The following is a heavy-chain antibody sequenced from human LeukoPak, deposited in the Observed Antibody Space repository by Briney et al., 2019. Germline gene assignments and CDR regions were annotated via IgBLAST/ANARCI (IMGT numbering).Heavy chain of an antibody. CDR1: GYIFTSYD. CDR3: AVRWLQGNWGLNWFDP. CDR2: MNPNSGNT. V-gene: IGHV1-8*01. J-gene: IGHJ5*02. D-gene: IGHD5-24*01. Sequence: ASVKVSCKASGYIFTSYDINWVRQAAGQGLEWMGWMNPNSGNTGYAQKFQGRVTMTRNTSISTAYMELSSLRSEDTAVYYCAVRWLQGNWGLNWFDPWGQGTLVTVSS.